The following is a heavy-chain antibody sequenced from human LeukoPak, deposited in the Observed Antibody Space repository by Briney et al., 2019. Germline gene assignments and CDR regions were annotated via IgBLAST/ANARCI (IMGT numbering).Heavy chain of an antibody. CDR2: INPSGGST. CDR1: GYTFTSYY. V-gene: IGHV1-46*01. Sequence: ASVKVSCKASGYTFTSYYMHWVRQAPGQGLEWMGIINPSGGSTSYAQKFQGRVTMTRDTSTSTVYMELSSLRSEDTAVYYCALGERGYSGYDLPWGQAFDYWGQGTLVTVSS. CDR3: ALGERGYSGYDLPWGQAFDY. J-gene: IGHJ4*02. D-gene: IGHD5-12*01.